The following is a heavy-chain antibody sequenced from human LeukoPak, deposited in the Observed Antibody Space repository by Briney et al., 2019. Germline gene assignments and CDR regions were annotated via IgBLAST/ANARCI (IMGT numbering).Heavy chain of an antibody. Sequence: ASVKVSCKASGGTFSSYATSWVRQAPGQGLEWMGIINPSGGSTSYAQKFQGRVTMTRDTSTSTVYMELSSLRSEDTAVYYCARDPSLNLDSSGYLDYWGQGTLVTVSS. CDR1: GGTFSSYA. CDR3: ARDPSLNLDSSGYLDY. J-gene: IGHJ4*02. CDR2: INPSGGST. D-gene: IGHD3-22*01. V-gene: IGHV1-46*01.